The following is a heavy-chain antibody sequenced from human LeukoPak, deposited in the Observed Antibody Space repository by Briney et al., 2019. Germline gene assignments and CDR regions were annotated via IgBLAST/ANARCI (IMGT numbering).Heavy chain of an antibody. CDR3: ASGYGDIDY. CDR2: IHQSGST. CDR1: GGSFSGSS. J-gene: IGHJ4*02. V-gene: IGHV4-34*01. D-gene: IGHD4-17*01. Sequence: SETLSLTCAVYGGSFSGSSWNWIRQPPGKGLEWIGEIHQSGSTKYNPSPKSRVTISVDTSKNQFSLKLSSVTAADTAVYFCASGYGDIDYWGQGTLVTVSS.